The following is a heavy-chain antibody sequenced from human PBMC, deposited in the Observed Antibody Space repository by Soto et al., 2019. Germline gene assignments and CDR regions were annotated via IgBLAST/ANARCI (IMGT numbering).Heavy chain of an antibody. Sequence: PSETLSLTCTVSGGSISSYYWSWIRQPPGKGLEWIGCIYYSGSTNYNPSLKSRVTISVDTSKNQFSLKLSSVTAADTAVYYCATQEVGGSYVYTFDPWGQGTLVTVSS. CDR3: ATQEVGGSYVYTFDP. CDR2: IYYSGST. CDR1: GGSISSYY. D-gene: IGHD1-26*01. J-gene: IGHJ5*02. V-gene: IGHV4-59*08.